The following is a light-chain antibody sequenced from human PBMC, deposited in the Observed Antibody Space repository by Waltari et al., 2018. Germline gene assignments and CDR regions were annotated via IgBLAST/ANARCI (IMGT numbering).Light chain of an antibody. CDR2: TAS. CDR3: QQSYSTPVFT. Sequence: DIQMTQSPASLSASVGERVTLTCRVSEIIRRYLNWYQQKPGKAPKLLIQTASNLQSGVPSRFSGSGSGTDFTLTISSLHPDDFATYFCQQSYSTPVFTFGPGTKVDVK. V-gene: IGKV1-39*01. J-gene: IGKJ3*01. CDR1: EIIRRY.